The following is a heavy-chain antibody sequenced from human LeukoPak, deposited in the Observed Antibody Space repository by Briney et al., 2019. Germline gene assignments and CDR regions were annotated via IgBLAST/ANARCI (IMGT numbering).Heavy chain of an antibody. J-gene: IGHJ4*02. CDR1: GGSISSYY. D-gene: IGHD4-17*01. CDR3: ARHGREYGDYGYFDY. V-gene: IGHV4-59*08. CDR2: IYYSGST. Sequence: SETLSLTCTVSGGSISSYYWSWIRQPPGKGLEWIGYIYYSGSTSYSGNTNYNPSLKSRVTISVDTSKNQFSLKLSSVTAADTAVYYCARHGREYGDYGYFDYWGQGTLVTVSS.